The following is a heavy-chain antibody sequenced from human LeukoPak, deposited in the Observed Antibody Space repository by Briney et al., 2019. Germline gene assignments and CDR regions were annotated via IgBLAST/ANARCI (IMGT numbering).Heavy chain of an antibody. D-gene: IGHD3-10*01. J-gene: IGHJ4*02. CDR2: ISSSGST. Sequence: SETLSLTCSVSGGSISGYYWSWIRQPAGKGLECIGRISSSGSTNYNPSLKSRVTMSVDTSKNQFFLKLSSVTTADTAVYYCARSPRRPHFYSSGSYYYYFDYWGQGTLVTVSS. CDR1: GGSISGYY. CDR3: ARSPRRPHFYSSGSYYYYFDY. V-gene: IGHV4-4*07.